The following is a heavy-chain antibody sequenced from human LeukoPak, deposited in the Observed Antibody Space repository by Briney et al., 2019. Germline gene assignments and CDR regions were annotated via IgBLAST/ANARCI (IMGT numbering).Heavy chain of an antibody. Sequence: ASVKVSCKQPVYSFTFVYMHRGREAPGQGLEWMGIINPSSGSTSYAQKFQGRVTMTRDTSTSTVYMDVSSLRSDDTAVYYCATTVASPADGFHDWGQGTPVTVSS. CDR1: VYSFTFVY. CDR2: INPSSGST. CDR3: ATTVASPADGFHD. J-gene: IGHJ1*01. V-gene: IGHV1-46*01. D-gene: IGHD2-15*01.